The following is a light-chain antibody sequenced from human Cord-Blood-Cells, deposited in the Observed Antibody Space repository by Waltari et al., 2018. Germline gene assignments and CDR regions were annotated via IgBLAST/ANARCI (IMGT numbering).Light chain of an antibody. CDR2: KAS. J-gene: IGKJ1*01. CDR3: QQYNSYWT. Sequence: VTYRVTITCRASQSISSWLAWYQQKPGKAPKLLIYKASSLESGVPSRFSGSGSGTEFTLTISSLQPDDFATYYCQQYNSYWTFGQGTKVEIK. V-gene: IGKV1-5*03. CDR1: QSISSW.